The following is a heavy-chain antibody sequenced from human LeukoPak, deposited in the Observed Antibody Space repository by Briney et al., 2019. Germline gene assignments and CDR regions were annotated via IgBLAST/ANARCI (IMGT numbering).Heavy chain of an antibody. D-gene: IGHD6-19*01. V-gene: IGHV4-39*01. CDR3: ARIPTNAVPSAHNGFDI. J-gene: IGHJ3*02. CDR2: IYYSGTT. Sequence: SETLSLTCTVSGGSISGSTYYWGWIRQPPGKGLEWIGSIYYSGTTYYNPSLKSRVTISVDTSKNQFSLRLNSVTAADTSIYYCARIPTNAVPSAHNGFDIWGQGTMLTVSS. CDR1: GGSISGSTYY.